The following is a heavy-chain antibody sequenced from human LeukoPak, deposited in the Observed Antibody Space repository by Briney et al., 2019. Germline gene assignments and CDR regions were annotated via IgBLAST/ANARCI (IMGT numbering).Heavy chain of an antibody. V-gene: IGHV1-69*13. CDR3: ARDSSEFRSLIPH. J-gene: IGHJ1*01. CDR2: IIPIFGTA. CDR1: GGTFSRYA. Sequence: VASVKVSCKASGGTFSRYAISWVRQSPGQGLEWMGGIIPIFGTAKYAQKFQGGVTITADESTSTAYMELSSLRSEDTAVYYCARDSSEFRSLIPHWGQGTLVTVSS. D-gene: IGHD2-21*01.